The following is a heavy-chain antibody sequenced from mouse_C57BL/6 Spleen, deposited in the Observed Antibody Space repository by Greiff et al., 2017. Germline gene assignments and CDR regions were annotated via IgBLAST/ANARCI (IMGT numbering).Heavy chain of an antibody. D-gene: IGHD1-1*01. J-gene: IGHJ3*01. CDR2: ISYDGSN. CDR3: ARTEFTTPPWFAY. CDR1: GYSITSGYY. Sequence: EVQRVESGPGLVKPSQSLSLTCSVTGYSITSGYYWNWIRQFPGNKLEWMGYISYDGSNNYNPSLKNRISITRDTSKNQFFLKLNSVTTEDTATYYGARTEFTTPPWFAYWGQGTLVTVSA. V-gene: IGHV3-6*01.